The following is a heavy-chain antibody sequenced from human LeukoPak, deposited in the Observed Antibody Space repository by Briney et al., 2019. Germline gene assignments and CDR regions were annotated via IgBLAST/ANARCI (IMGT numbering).Heavy chain of an antibody. CDR1: GFNFSSYS. V-gene: IGHV3-48*02. CDR2: ITTRSSAV. Sequence: GGSLRLSCVASGFNFSSYSMNWVRQAPGKGLEWLSYITTRSSAVYSADSVKGRFTTSRDNAESSLYLEMNNLRHEDTAVYYCARDMAAVTDYWGQGTPVTVSS. D-gene: IGHD3-10*01. CDR3: ARDMAAVTDY. J-gene: IGHJ4*02.